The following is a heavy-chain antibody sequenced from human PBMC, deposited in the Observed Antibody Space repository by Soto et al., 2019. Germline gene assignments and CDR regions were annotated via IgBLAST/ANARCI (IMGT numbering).Heavy chain of an antibody. CDR1: GFTFTTSA. J-gene: IGHJ6*02. CDR2: LVVGSGNT. Sequence: SVKVSCKASGFTFTTSAMQWVRQARGQRLEWIGWLVVGSGNTNYAQKFRERVTITRDMSTSTAYMELSSLRSEDTAVYYCAATGRILGYYQCMDVWGQGTTVTVSS. D-gene: IGHD2-15*01. V-gene: IGHV1-58*02. CDR3: AATGRILGYYQCMDV.